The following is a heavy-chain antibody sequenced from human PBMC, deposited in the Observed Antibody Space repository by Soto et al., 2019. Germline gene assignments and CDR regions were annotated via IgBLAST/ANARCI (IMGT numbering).Heavy chain of an antibody. Sequence: QVPLQESGPGLVKPSQTLSLTCTVSGGSISSGGYYWSWIRQHPGKGLEWIGYIYYSRSTYYKSSLKSRVTLSVDTSKNQLSLKLSSVTAADTAVYYCARGKEVGAGGGLDYWGQGTLVTVSS. CDR1: GGSISSGGYY. J-gene: IGHJ4*02. D-gene: IGHD3-16*01. V-gene: IGHV4-31*03. CDR3: ARGKEVGAGGGLDY. CDR2: IYYSRST.